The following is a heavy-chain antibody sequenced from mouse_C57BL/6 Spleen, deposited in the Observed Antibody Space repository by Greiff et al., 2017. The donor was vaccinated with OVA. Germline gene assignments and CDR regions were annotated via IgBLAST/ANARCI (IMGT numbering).Heavy chain of an antibody. CDR2: INPSTGGT. J-gene: IGHJ4*01. V-gene: IGHV1-42*01. CDR1: GYSFTGYY. D-gene: IGHD2-5*01. CDR3: ARYGYSNSYAMDY. Sequence: VQLQQSGPELVKPGASVKISCKASGYSFTGYYMNWVKQSPEKSLEWIGEINPSTGGTTYNQKFKAKATLTVDKSSSTAYMQLKSLTSEDSAVYYCARYGYSNSYAMDYWGQGTSVTVSS.